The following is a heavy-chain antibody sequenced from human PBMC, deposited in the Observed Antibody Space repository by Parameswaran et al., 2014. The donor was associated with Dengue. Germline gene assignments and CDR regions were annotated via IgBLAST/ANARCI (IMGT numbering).Heavy chain of an antibody. CDR3: AREDYYDSSAYPAFHY. Sequence: WIRQPPGKGLEWVANIRQDGSEKHYVDSVKGRFTISRDNAKSSLYLQMNSLRADDTAVYYCAREDYYDSSAYPAFHYWGQGTLVTVSS. CDR2: IRQDGSEK. V-gene: IGHV3-7*01. J-gene: IGHJ4*02. D-gene: IGHD3-22*01.